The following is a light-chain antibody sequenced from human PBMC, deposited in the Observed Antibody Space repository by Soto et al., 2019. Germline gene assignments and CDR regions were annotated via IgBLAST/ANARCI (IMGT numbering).Light chain of an antibody. CDR2: GAS. V-gene: IGKV3-20*01. CDR1: QSVSSNY. CDR3: QQYISSPQT. J-gene: IGKJ1*01. Sequence: DIVMTQSPAPLSLSPGERATLSCRSSQSVSSNYLAWYQQKPGQAPRLIIYGASSRAPGIPDRFSGSGSGTDFTLTISRLEPEDVAVYYCQQYISSPQTLGQGTKVDIK.